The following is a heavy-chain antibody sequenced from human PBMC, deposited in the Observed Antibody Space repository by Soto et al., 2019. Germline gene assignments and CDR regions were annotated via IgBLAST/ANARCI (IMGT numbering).Heavy chain of an antibody. CDR1: GFTFSSYS. Sequence: DVQLVESGGGLIQPGGSQRLSCAASGFTFSSYSMNWVRQATGKGLEWVSYISMSGDTVYYADYVRGQFTISRDNAKGSLYLQMSSLRDEDTAVYYCTNGTDYYYSERVYPNWFAHWGQGTLVTVTS. CDR3: TNGTDYYYSERVYPNWFAH. CDR2: ISMSGDTV. D-gene: IGHD3-10*01. J-gene: IGHJ5*02. V-gene: IGHV3-48*02.